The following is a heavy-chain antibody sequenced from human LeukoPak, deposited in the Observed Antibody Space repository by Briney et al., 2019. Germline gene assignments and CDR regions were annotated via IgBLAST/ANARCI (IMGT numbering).Heavy chain of an antibody. CDR2: INPNSGGT. CDR3: ARDLEGYHYGSGNYPQ. J-gene: IGHJ4*02. CDR1: GYTFTGYY. V-gene: IGHV1-2*02. Sequence: ASVKVSCKASGYTFTGYYIHRLRQGPAQGLGWMGVINPNSGGTNYAQKFQGRVTMTRDTSISTAYMELSSLTSDDTAVYYCARDLEGYHYGSGNYPQWGQGTLITVSS. D-gene: IGHD3-10*01.